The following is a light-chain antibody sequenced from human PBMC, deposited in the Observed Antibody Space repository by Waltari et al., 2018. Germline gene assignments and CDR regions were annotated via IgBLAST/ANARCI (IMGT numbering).Light chain of an antibody. V-gene: IGLV2-14*03. Sequence: QSALTQPASVSGSPGQSITISCTGTSSDVGGYNYVSWYQQHPGKAPKLIINDVSNRPSGLSNRSSASKSGNTAPLTISGLQAEDEADYYCSSYTSSSTWVVGTGTKVTVL. CDR1: SSDVGGYNY. CDR2: DVS. J-gene: IGLJ1*01. CDR3: SSYTSSSTWV.